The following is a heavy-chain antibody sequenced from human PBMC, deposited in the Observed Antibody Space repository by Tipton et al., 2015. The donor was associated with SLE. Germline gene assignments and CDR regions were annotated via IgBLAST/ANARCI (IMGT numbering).Heavy chain of an antibody. J-gene: IGHJ3*02. CDR2: IYISGST. D-gene: IGHD2-15*01. Sequence: TLSLTCTVSGGSISSSTYYWSWIRQPAGKGLEWIGRIYISGSTNYNPSLKSRVTMSVDTSKNQFSLKLSSVTAADTAVYYCARDRGSLGAFDIWGQGTMVTVSS. CDR1: GGSISSSTYY. CDR3: ARDRGSLGAFDI. V-gene: IGHV4-61*02.